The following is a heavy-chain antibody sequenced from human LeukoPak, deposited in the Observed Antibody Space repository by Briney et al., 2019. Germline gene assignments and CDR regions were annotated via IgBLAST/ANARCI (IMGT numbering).Heavy chain of an antibody. V-gene: IGHV3-7*01. CDR3: ARGLQWLPQLVHFDY. CDR1: GFTFSSYW. CDR2: IKQDGSEK. J-gene: IGHJ4*02. D-gene: IGHD6-19*01. Sequence: GGSLRLSCAASGFTFSSYWMSWVRQAPGKGLEWVANIKQDGSEKYYVDSVKGRFTISRDNAKNSLYLQMNSLRAEDTAVYYCARGLQWLPQLVHFDYWGQGTLVTVSS.